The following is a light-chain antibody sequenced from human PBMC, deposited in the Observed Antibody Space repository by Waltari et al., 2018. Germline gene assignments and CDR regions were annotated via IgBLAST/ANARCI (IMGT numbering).Light chain of an antibody. CDR1: SSDIGS. Sequence: QCALTQPASVSGSPGQSITLPCTGTSSDIGSVSWYQQHPGMAPKLMIYEGTKRPSGLSNRFSGSKSGNTASLTISGLQAEDDADYYCCSFAGGSSWVFGGGTKVTVL. J-gene: IGLJ3*02. CDR2: EGT. CDR3: CSFAGGSSWV. V-gene: IGLV2-23*01.